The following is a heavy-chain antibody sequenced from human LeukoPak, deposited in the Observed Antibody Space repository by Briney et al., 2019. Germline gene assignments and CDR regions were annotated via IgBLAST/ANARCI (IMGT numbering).Heavy chain of an antibody. D-gene: IGHD1-26*01. CDR3: ATIGDRRSGELYRIDY. J-gene: IGHJ4*02. Sequence: GGSLRLSCAASGFSFSSYAMHWVRHAPGKGLEWVAVISYDGGNKNYADSVRGRNTISRDNSKNTLYLQMNSLRAEDAAVYYCATIGDRRSGELYRIDYWGQGTLVTVSS. CDR2: ISYDGGNK. CDR1: GFSFSSYA. V-gene: IGHV3-30*04.